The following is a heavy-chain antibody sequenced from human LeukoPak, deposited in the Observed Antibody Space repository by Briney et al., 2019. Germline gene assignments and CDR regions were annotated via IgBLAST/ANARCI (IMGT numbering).Heavy chain of an antibody. D-gene: IGHD6-25*01. CDR1: GLITDDYA. CDR2: ISGDGGST. J-gene: IGHJ5*02. V-gene: IGHV3-43*02. Sequence: PRGSLRLSCAAPGLITDDYAIHWVRQAPGKGLEWVSLISGDGGSTFYADSVRGRFTISRDNSKNSLSLQMSSLRSEDTALYFCVRESETSGWFDHWGQGTLVTVSS. CDR3: VRESETSGWFDH.